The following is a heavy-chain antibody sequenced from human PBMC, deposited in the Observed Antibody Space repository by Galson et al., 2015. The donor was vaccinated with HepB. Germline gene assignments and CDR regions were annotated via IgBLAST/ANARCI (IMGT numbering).Heavy chain of an antibody. CDR3: AKEVWKVGYISGYIDY. D-gene: IGHD6-19*01. V-gene: IGHV4-59*01. Sequence: ETLSLTCTVSGGSISSYYWSWIRQPPGKGLEWIGYIYYSGSTNYNPSLKSRVTISVDTSKNQFSLKLSSVTAADTAVYYCAKEVWKVGYISGYIDYWGQGILVTVSS. J-gene: IGHJ4*02. CDR1: GGSISSYY. CDR2: IYYSGST.